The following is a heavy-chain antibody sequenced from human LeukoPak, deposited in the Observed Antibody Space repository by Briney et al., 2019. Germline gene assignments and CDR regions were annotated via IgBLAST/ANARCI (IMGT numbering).Heavy chain of an antibody. Sequence: PGRSLRLSCAASGFTFSSYGMHWVRQAPGKGLEWVAIISYDGSNKYYADSVKGRFTISRDNSKNTLYLQMDSLRVEDTAVYCCAKDLYFRSNWPFDYWGQGTLVTVSS. V-gene: IGHV3-30*18. D-gene: IGHD6-13*01. CDR1: GFTFSSYG. CDR3: AKDLYFRSNWPFDY. CDR2: ISYDGSNK. J-gene: IGHJ4*02.